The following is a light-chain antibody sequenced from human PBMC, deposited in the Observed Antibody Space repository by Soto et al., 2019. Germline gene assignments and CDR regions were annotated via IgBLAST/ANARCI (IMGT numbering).Light chain of an antibody. CDR2: GAS. CDR1: QSVSRSY. V-gene: IGKV3-20*01. CDR3: QQYGSSPPLT. J-gene: IGKJ4*01. Sequence: EIVLTQSPGTLSLSPGARATLSCRASQSVSRSYLAWYQQKPGQAPRLLIYGASSRATGIPDRFSGSGSGTDFTLTISRLEPEDFAVYYCQQYGSSPPLTFGGGTKVEIK.